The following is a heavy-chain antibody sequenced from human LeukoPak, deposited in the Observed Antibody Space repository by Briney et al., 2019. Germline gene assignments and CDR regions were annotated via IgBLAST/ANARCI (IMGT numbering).Heavy chain of an antibody. CDR3: ATSYCSGGSCYSGRVSYYYGMDV. CDR1: GGSFSGYY. Sequence: PSETLSLTCAVYGGSFSGYYWSWIRQPPGKGLEWIGEINHSGSTNYNPSLKSRVTISVDTSKNQFSLKLSSVTAADTAVYYCATSYCSGGSCYSGRVSYYYGMDVWGQGTTVTVSS. D-gene: IGHD2-15*01. V-gene: IGHV4-34*01. J-gene: IGHJ6*02. CDR2: INHSGST.